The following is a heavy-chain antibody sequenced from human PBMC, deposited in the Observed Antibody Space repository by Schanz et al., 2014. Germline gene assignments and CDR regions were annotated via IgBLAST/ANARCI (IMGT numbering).Heavy chain of an antibody. J-gene: IGHJ4*02. CDR3: ARESSNDIVLVPGAVFDH. Sequence: EVQLVASGGGLVQPGGSLRLSCAASGFSFGNYGMSWVRQAPGKGLEWVSGFDAHDGRAYYADSVKGRFTISRDNSKNTVYLQMNSLRPGDTAVYYCARESSNDIVLVPGAVFDHWGQGILXTVSS. CDR2: FDAHDGRA. D-gene: IGHD2-2*01. CDR1: GFSFGNYG. V-gene: IGHV3-23*04.